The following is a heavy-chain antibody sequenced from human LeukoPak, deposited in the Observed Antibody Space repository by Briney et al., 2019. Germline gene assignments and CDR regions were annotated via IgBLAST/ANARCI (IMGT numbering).Heavy chain of an antibody. CDR1: GFTFSSYS. CDR2: ISSSSSTR. J-gene: IGHJ6*03. V-gene: IGHV3-48*04. Sequence: GGSQRLSCAASGFTFSSYSMNWVRQAPGKGLEWVSHISSSSSTRYYADSVKGRFTISRDNAKNSLYLQMNSLRAEDTAVYYCARGYCSGGSCYSYYYYMDVWGKGTTVTISS. CDR3: ARGYCSGGSCYSYYYYMDV. D-gene: IGHD2-15*01.